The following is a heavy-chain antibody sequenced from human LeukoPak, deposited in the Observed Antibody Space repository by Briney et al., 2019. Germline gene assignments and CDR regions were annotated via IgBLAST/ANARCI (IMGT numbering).Heavy chain of an antibody. Sequence: GGSLRLSCAASGFTFSNAWMSWVRQAPGKGLEWVGGIKSKTDGGTTDYAAPVKGRFTISRDDSKNTLYLQMNSLKTEDTAVYYCTTEYCSSTSCYPWGFDYWGQGTLVTVSS. CDR3: TTEYCSSTSCYPWGFDY. CDR2: IKSKTDGGTT. CDR1: GFTFSNAW. D-gene: IGHD2-2*01. J-gene: IGHJ4*02. V-gene: IGHV3-15*01.